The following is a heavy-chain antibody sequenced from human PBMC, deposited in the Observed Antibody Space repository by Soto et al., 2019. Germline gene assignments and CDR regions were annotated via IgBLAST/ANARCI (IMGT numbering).Heavy chain of an antibody. Sequence: GESLKISCKGSVYSFTSYWISWVRQMPGKGLEWMGRIDPSDSYTNYSPSFQGHVTISADKSISTAYLQWSSLKASDTAMYYCARHDYYDSSGLSGYAFDIWGQGTMVTVSS. CDR2: IDPSDSYT. D-gene: IGHD3-22*01. V-gene: IGHV5-10-1*01. CDR1: VYSFTSYW. CDR3: ARHDYYDSSGLSGYAFDI. J-gene: IGHJ3*02.